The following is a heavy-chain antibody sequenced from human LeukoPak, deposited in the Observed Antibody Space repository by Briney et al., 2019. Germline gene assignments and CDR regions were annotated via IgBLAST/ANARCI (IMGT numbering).Heavy chain of an antibody. J-gene: IGHJ3*02. V-gene: IGHV3-66*01. CDR1: GFTVSSNY. CDR2: IYSGGST. Sequence: GGSLRLSCAASGFTVSSNYMSWVRQAPGKGLEWVSVIYSGGSTYYADSVKGRFTISRDNSKNTLYLQMNSLRAEDTAVYYCARNLAYYYDSSRFAFDIWGQGTMVTVSS. CDR3: ARNLAYYYDSSRFAFDI. D-gene: IGHD3-22*01.